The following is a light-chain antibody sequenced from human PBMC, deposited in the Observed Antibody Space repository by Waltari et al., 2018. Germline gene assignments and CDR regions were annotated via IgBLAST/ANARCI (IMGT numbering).Light chain of an antibody. CDR3: QQYTYWPPGT. Sequence: ETVMTQSPATLSVSRGERVSLSCRASQSVGRNLAWYQQRTGQAPRLLIYGASTRATGIPASFSGSGSGTEFTLTISSLQSEDFAVFYCQQYTYWPPGTFGQGTKVEIK. CDR1: QSVGRN. V-gene: IGKV3-15*01. CDR2: GAS. J-gene: IGKJ1*01.